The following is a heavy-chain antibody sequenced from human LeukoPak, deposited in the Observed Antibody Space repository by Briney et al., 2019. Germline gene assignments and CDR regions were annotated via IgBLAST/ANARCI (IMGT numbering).Heavy chain of an antibody. Sequence: GGSLRLSCAASGFTFSSYWMSWVRQAPGKGLEWVANIKQDGSEKYYVDSVRGRFTISRDNAKNSLYLQMNSLRAEDTAVYYYAIPLFNRYYFDYWGQGTLVTVSS. CDR3: AIPLFNRYYFDY. D-gene: IGHD1-14*01. J-gene: IGHJ4*02. CDR1: GFTFSSYW. V-gene: IGHV3-7*05. CDR2: IKQDGSEK.